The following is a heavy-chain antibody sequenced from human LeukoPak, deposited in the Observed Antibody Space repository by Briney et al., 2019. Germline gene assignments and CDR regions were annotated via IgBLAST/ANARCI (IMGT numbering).Heavy chain of an antibody. D-gene: IGHD3-22*01. CDR2: INSDGSST. J-gene: IGHJ5*02. V-gene: IGHV3-74*01. CDR3: ARERYYDSSGYSTDSNWFDP. Sequence: QPGGSLRLSCAASGFTFSSYWMHWVRQAPGKGLVWVSRINSDGSSTSYADSVKGRFTISRDNAKNTLYLQMNSLRAEDTAVYYCARERYYDSSGYSTDSNWFDPWGQGTLVTVSS. CDR1: GFTFSSYW.